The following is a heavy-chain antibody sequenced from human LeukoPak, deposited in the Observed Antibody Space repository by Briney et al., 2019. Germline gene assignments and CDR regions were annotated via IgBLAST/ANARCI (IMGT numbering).Heavy chain of an antibody. CDR1: GFAFSTYT. D-gene: IGHD6-6*01. CDR3: AKEDSSSSRYYFEY. V-gene: IGHV3-23*01. Sequence: GVSLRFSCAASGFAFSTYTMSWVRQAPGMGLKWVSAISGSGGGTYYADSVKGRFTISRDNAKNSLYLLMNNLRAEDTAVYYCAKEDSSSSRYYFEYWGQGTLVTVSS. J-gene: IGHJ4*02. CDR2: ISGSGGGT.